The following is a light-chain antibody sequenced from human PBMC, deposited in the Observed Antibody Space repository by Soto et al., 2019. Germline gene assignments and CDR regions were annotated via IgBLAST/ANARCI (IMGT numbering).Light chain of an antibody. Sequence: QSVLIQSRSASGTPGQRVIISCSGSSSNIGSNHVYWYQQFPGTAPKLLIYTNNQRPSGVPDRFSGSKSDTSASLALSGLRSEDEADYYCAAWDDSLSGWVFGGGTKLTVL. CDR1: SSNIGSNH. V-gene: IGLV1-47*02. J-gene: IGLJ3*02. CDR2: TNN. CDR3: AAWDDSLSGWV.